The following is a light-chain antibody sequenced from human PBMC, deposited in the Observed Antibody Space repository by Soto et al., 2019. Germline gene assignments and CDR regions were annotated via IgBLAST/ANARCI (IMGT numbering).Light chain of an antibody. CDR1: QSISSY. J-gene: IGKJ1*01. CDR2: AAS. CDR3: QQSYSTWWT. Sequence: DIQMTQSPSSLSASVGDRVIIACRASQSISSYLNWYQQKPEKAPKLLIYAASSLQSGVPSRFSGSGSGTDFTLTISSLQPADFATYYCQQSYSTWWTFGQGTKVEIK. V-gene: IGKV1-39*01.